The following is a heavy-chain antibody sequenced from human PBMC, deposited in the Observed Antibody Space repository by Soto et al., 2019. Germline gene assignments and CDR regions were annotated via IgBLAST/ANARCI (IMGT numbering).Heavy chain of an antibody. Sequence: ASVKVSCTASGYTFTSYGSIWVRQAPGQGLEWMGWISAYNGNTNYAQKLQGRVTMTTDTSTSTAYMELRSLRSDDTAVYYCARLVLMVYAIPCYFDYWGQGTLVTVSS. V-gene: IGHV1-18*01. D-gene: IGHD2-8*01. CDR2: ISAYNGNT. CDR3: ARLVLMVYAIPCYFDY. J-gene: IGHJ4*02. CDR1: GYTFTSYG.